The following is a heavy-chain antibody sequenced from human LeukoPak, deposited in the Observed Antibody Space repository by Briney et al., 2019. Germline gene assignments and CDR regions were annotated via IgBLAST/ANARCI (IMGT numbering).Heavy chain of an antibody. CDR1: GGTFSSYA. CDR3: ASVDTAMGGFDP. D-gene: IGHD5-18*01. Sequence: ASVKVSCKASGGTFSSYAISWVRQAPGQGLEWMGRIIPILGIANYAQKFQGRVTITEDKSTSTAYMELSSLRSEDTAVYYCASVDTAMGGFDPWGQGTLVTVSS. J-gene: IGHJ5*02. CDR2: IIPILGIA. V-gene: IGHV1-69*04.